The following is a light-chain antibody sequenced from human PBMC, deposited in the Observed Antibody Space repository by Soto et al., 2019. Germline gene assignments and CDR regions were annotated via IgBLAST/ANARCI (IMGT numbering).Light chain of an antibody. V-gene: IGKV3-15*01. CDR3: QQYNNWPPWT. CDR1: QSVRSN. Sequence: EIAMTQSPATLSVSPGERATLSCRASQSVRSNLAWYQQKPGQAPRLLIYGASTRVTGIPARFSGSGSGTEFTLTISSLQSEDFEVYYCQQYNNWPPWTFGQGTKVEIK. CDR2: GAS. J-gene: IGKJ1*01.